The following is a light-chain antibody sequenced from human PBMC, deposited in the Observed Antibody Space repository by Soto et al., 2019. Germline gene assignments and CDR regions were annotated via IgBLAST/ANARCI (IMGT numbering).Light chain of an antibody. CDR3: IAYTGSSTYYV. V-gene: IGLV2-14*01. CDR2: EVS. J-gene: IGLJ1*01. CDR1: SSDIGSYNH. Sequence: QSVLTQPASVSGSPGQSITISCSGTSSDIGSYNHVAWYQQFPGKSPKLTIYEVSSRPSGVSSRFSGSKSGNTASLTISGLQAEDEADYYCIAYTGSSTYYVLGYGTKVT.